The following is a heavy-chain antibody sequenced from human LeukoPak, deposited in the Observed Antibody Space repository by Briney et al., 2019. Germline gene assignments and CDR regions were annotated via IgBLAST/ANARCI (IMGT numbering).Heavy chain of an antibody. J-gene: IGHJ4*02. Sequence: GASLKFSCKTSGYTFSNNDINWVRQHPGQGLEWMGWMNPNSGATGYAQKFQGRVTMTRDTSISTAYMELSSLRSEDTAVYYCAREGRSSSLDYWGQGTLVTVSS. CDR1: GYTFSNND. V-gene: IGHV1-8*01. D-gene: IGHD6-6*01. CDR3: AREGRSSSLDY. CDR2: MNPNSGAT.